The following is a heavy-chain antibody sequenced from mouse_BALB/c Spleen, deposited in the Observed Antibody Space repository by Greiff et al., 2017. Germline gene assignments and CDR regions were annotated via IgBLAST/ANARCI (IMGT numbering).Heavy chain of an antibody. CDR2: INPGSGGT. CDR3: ARGKDLDYGYDGYAMDY. CDR1: GYAFTNYL. J-gene: IGHJ4*01. V-gene: IGHV1-54*01. D-gene: IGHD2-2*01. Sequence: QVHVKQSGAELVRPGTSVKVSCKASGYAFTNYLIEWVKQRPGQGLEWIGVINPGSGGTNYNEKFKGKATLTADKSSSTAYMQLSSLTSDDSAVYFCARGKDLDYGYDGYAMDYWGQGTSVTVSS.